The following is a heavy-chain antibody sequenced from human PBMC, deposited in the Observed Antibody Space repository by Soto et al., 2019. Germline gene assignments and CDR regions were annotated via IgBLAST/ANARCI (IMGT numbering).Heavy chain of an antibody. J-gene: IGHJ6*02. Sequence: PGESLKISCKVSGKTFRSYWVNWVRQMPGRGLEWMGRIYPGDSHTRYSPPFQGHVTISADKSINTAYLQWHSLRASDTALYYCAMVDWAYQVDRLGIEVWGQGTTVTVSS. CDR1: GKTFRSYW. CDR2: IYPGDSHT. V-gene: IGHV5-10-1*01. CDR3: AMVDWAYQVDRLGIEV. D-gene: IGHD3-9*01.